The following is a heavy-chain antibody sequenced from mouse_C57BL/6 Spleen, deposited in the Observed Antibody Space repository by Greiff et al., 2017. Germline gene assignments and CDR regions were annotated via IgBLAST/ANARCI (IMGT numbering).Heavy chain of an antibody. J-gene: IGHJ2*01. CDR3: AREMGDYDGEYYFDY. V-gene: IGHV3-6*01. CDR1: GYSITSGYY. CDR2: ISYDGSN. Sequence: DVKLVESGPGLVKPSQSLSLTCSVTGYSITSGYYWNWIRQFPGNKLEWMGYISYDGSNNYNPSLKNRISITRDTSKNQFFLKLNSVTTEDTATYYCAREMGDYDGEYYFDYWGQGTTLTVSS. D-gene: IGHD2-4*01.